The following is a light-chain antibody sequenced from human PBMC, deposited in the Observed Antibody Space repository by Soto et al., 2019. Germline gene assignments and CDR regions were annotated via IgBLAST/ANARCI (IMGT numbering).Light chain of an antibody. CDR2: KND. CDR3: AAWDNSLSGRVV. J-gene: IGLJ2*01. Sequence: QSVLTQPPSASETPGQRVTISCSGSGSNIGTNHVYWYKQAPGTAPKLLIFKNDQRPSGVSDRFSGSKSGTSASLAISGLRSEDEADYYCAAWDNSLSGRVVFGGGTKLTVL. V-gene: IGLV1-47*01. CDR1: GSNIGTNH.